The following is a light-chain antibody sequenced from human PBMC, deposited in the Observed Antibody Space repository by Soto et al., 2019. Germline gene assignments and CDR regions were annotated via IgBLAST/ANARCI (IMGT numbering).Light chain of an antibody. CDR1: QSVSSY. V-gene: IGKV3-11*01. CDR3: QQRGNWPFLT. Sequence: EIVLTQSPATLSLSPGERATISCRSSQSVSSYLAWYQQKPGQAPRLLIYDASNRATGIPARFSGSGSGTDFTLTISSLEPEDYAVYYCQQRGNWPFLTFGGGTKVEIK. J-gene: IGKJ4*01. CDR2: DAS.